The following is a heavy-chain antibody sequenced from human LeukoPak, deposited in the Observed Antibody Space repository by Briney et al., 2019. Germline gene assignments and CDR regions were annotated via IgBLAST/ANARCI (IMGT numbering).Heavy chain of an antibody. J-gene: IGHJ6*03. CDR1: GFTFSSYG. CDR2: ISYDGSNK. CDR3: AKVGPEYYYYMDV. V-gene: IGHV3-30*18. Sequence: GGSLRLSCAASGFTFSSYGMHWVRQAPGMGLEWVAVISYDGSNKYYADSVKGRFTISRDNSKNTLYLQMNSLRAEDTAVYYCAKVGPEYYYYMDVWGKGTTVTVSS. D-gene: IGHD1-14*01.